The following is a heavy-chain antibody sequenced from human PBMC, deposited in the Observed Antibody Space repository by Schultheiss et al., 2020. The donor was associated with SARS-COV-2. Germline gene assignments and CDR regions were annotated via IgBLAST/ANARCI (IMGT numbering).Heavy chain of an antibody. CDR2: ISYDGSNK. D-gene: IGHD1-26*01. CDR1: GFTFSTYA. CDR3: ARVGDLRSGSYGDDY. V-gene: IGHV3-30-3*01. J-gene: IGHJ4*02. Sequence: GGSLRLSCAASGFTFSTYAMSWVRQAPGKGLEWVAVISYDGSNKYYADSLKGRFTISRDNANNSLYLQMNSLRDEDTAVYYCARVGDLRSGSYGDDYWGQGTLVTVSS.